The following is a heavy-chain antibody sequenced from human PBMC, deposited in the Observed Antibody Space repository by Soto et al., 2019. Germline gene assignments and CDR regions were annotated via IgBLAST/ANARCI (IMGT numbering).Heavy chain of an antibody. J-gene: IGHJ3*02. Sequence: QVQLQQWGAGLLKHSETLSLTCAVFGGSVNSGNYYWSWIRQPPGKGLEWIGEMSHSGGTHFNPSLKSRVTISVDTSKNQFSLKMSSVTAADTALYYCARVERGTATTVVDAFDIWGPGTMVTVSS. V-gene: IGHV4-34*01. CDR1: GGSVNSGNYY. D-gene: IGHD1-1*01. CDR3: ARVERGTATTVVDAFDI. CDR2: MSHSGGT.